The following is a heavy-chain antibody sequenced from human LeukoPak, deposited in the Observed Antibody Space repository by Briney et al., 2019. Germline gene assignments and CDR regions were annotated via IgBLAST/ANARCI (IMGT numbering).Heavy chain of an antibody. V-gene: IGHV1-8*03. CDR3: ARGYYYGSGSYYTYYYYYYMDV. D-gene: IGHD3-10*01. J-gene: IGHJ6*03. Sequence: ASVKVSCKASGYTFTSYDINWVRQATGQGLEWMGWMNPNSGNTGYAQKFQGRVTITRNTSISTAYMELSSLRSEDTAVYYCARGYYYGSGSYYTYYYYYYMDVWGKGTTVTVSS. CDR1: GYTFTSYD. CDR2: MNPNSGNT.